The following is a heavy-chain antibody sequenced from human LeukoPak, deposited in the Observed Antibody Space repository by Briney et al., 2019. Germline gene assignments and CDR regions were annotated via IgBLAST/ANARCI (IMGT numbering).Heavy chain of an antibody. CDR3: AKGSSSYYFAFDI. CDR1: GFTFDDYA. J-gene: IGHJ3*02. V-gene: IGHV3-9*01. Sequence: GGSLRLSCAASGFTFDDYAMHWVRQAPGKGLEWVSGISWNSGSIGYADSVKGRFTISRDNAKNSLYLQMNSLRAEDTAVYYCAKGSSSYYFAFDIWGQGTMVTVSS. D-gene: IGHD1-26*01. CDR2: ISWNSGSI.